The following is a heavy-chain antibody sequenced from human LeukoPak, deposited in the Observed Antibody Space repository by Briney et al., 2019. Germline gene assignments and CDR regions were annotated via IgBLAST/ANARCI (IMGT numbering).Heavy chain of an antibody. D-gene: IGHD6-13*01. Sequence: ESGPTLVNPTQTLTLTCTFSGFSLSTSGMRVSWIRQPPGKALEWLARIDWDDDKFYSTSLKTRLTISKDTSKNQVVLTMTNMDPVHTATYYCARTTRGSSWYHPNYYYMDVWGKGTTVTVSS. J-gene: IGHJ6*03. CDR3: ARTTRGSSWYHPNYYYMDV. CDR2: IDWDDDK. CDR1: GFSLSTSGMR. V-gene: IGHV2-70*04.